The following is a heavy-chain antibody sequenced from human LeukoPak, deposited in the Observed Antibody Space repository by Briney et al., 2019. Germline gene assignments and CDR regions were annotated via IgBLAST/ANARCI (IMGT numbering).Heavy chain of an antibody. CDR2: IVVGSGNT. J-gene: IGHJ4*02. D-gene: IGHD1-26*01. Sequence: ASVKVSCKASGFTFSISALQWVRQARGQSLEWIGWIVVGSGNTNYAQKFQERVTITRDMSTRTAYMELSSLRSEDTAVYYCAAEVDSGSYMAYWGQGTLVTVSS. CDR3: AAEVDSGSYMAY. V-gene: IGHV1-58*01. CDR1: GFTFSISA.